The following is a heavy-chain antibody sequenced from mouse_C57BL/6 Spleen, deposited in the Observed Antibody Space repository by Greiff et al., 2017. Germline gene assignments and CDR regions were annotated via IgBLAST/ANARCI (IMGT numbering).Heavy chain of an antibody. J-gene: IGHJ2*01. CDR3: ARGENDGYYGDY. CDR2: IYPGDGDT. V-gene: IGHV1-82*01. D-gene: IGHD2-3*01. CDR1: GYAFSSSW. Sequence: VQLQQSGPELVKPGASVKICCKASGYAFSSSWMNWVKQRPGKGLEWIGRIYPGDGDTNYNGKFKGKATLTADKSSSTAYMQLSSLTSEDSAVYFCARGENDGYYGDYWAQGTTLTVSS.